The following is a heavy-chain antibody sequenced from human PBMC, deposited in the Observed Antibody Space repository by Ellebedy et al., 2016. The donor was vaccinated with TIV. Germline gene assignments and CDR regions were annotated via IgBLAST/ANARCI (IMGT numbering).Heavy chain of an antibody. Sequence: PGGSLRLSCAASGFTVSSNYMSWVRQAPGKGLEWVSVIYSGGSTYYADSVKGRFTISRDHSKNTLYLQMNSLRAEDTAVYYCARGRTGAVFEPYYFDYWGQGTLVTVSS. CDR1: GFTVSSNY. V-gene: IGHV3-53*01. J-gene: IGHJ4*02. CDR2: IYSGGST. D-gene: IGHD3-16*01. CDR3: ARGRTGAVFEPYYFDY.